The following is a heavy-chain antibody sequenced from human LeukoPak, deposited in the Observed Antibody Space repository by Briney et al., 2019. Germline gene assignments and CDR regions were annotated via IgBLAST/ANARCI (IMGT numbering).Heavy chain of an antibody. CDR2: IRYDGSNK. CDR1: GFTFSSYG. D-gene: IGHD3-9*01. Sequence: PGGSLRLSCAASGFTFSSYGMHWVRQAPGKGLKWVAFIRYDGSNKYYADSVKGRFTISRDNSKNTLYLQMNSLRAEDTAVYYCAKDGYFDWFRLHYYYYYYMDVWGKGTTVTISS. J-gene: IGHJ6*03. CDR3: AKDGYFDWFRLHYYYYYYMDV. V-gene: IGHV3-30*02.